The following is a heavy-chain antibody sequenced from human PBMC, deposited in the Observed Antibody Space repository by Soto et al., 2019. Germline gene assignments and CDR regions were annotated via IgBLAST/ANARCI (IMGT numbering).Heavy chain of an antibody. D-gene: IGHD2-8*01. CDR2: IYWNDDK. J-gene: IGHJ4*02. Sequence: QITLKESGPTLVKPTQTLTLTCTFSGFSLSTSGVGVGWIRQPPGKALEWLALIYWNDDKRYSPSLKSRLTITKDPSKNQVVLTMTNMDPVDTATYYCAHSDCTNGLCYHHYFYYWGQGTLVTVSS. CDR3: AHSDCTNGLCYHHYFYY. CDR1: GFSLSTSGVG. V-gene: IGHV2-5*01.